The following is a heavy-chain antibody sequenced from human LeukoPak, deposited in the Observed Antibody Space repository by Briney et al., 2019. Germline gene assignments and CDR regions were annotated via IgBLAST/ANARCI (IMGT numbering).Heavy chain of an antibody. J-gene: IGHJ4*02. CDR1: GFTFSSHA. CDR2: IVISGGCT. CDR3: TKEVRPNDY. V-gene: IGHV3-23*01. D-gene: IGHD1-1*01. Sequence: PGGSLRLCCVASGFTFSSHAMCWVRQAPGKGLDWDASIVISGGCTYYEDSVEGRFTISRDNSKNTLYLEMNSLRVEDTALYYFTKEVRPNDYWGEGDLVTVSS.